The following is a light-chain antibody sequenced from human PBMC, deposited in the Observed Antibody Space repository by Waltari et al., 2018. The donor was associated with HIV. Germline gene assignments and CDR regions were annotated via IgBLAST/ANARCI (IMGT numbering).Light chain of an antibody. CDR1: SSDVGNYNL. V-gene: IGLV2-23*02. CDR2: EVT. J-gene: IGLJ2*01. CDR3: CSYAASRSVV. Sequence: QSALAQPASVSDSPAQSITISCTGTSSDVGNYNLVSWYQQPPGKVPKLIIYEVTKRPSGVSNRFSGSKSGNTASLTISGLQAEDEADYYCCSYAASRSVVFGGGTKLTVL.